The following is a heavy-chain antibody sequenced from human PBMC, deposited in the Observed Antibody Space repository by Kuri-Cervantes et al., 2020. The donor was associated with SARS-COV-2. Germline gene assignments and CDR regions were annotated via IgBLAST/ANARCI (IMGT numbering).Heavy chain of an antibody. CDR1: GYTFTSYG. Sequence: ASVKVSCKASGYTFTSYGISWVRQAPGQGLERMGWMNPNSGNTGYAQKFQGRVTMTRNTSISTAYMELSSLRSEDTAVYYCARNMVRGPSWAFDIWGQGTMVTVSS. CDR2: MNPNSGNT. J-gene: IGHJ3*02. D-gene: IGHD3-10*01. V-gene: IGHV1-8*02. CDR3: ARNMVRGPSWAFDI.